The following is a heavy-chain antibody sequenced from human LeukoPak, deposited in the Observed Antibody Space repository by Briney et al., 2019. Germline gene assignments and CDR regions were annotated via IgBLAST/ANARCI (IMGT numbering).Heavy chain of an antibody. V-gene: IGHV4-59*01. CDR3: ARGYSNYDY. D-gene: IGHD4-11*01. CDR2: IYYSGST. J-gene: IGHJ4*02. CDR1: GGSISSYY. Sequence: SETLSPTCTVSGGSISSYYWSWIRQPPGKGLEWIGYIYYSGSTNYNPSLKSRVTISVDTSKNQFSLKLSSVTAADTAVYYCARGYSNYDYWGQGTLVTVSS.